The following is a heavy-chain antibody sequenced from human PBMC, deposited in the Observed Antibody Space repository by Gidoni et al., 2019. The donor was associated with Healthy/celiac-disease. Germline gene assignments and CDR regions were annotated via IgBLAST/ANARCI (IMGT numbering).Heavy chain of an antibody. Sequence: QVQLQESGPGLVKPSETLSLTCTVSGGSISSYYWSWIRQPPGKGLEWIGYIYYSGSTNYNPSLKSRVTISVDTSKNQFSLKLSSVTAADTAVYYCARGVEYTVTVNFDYWGQGTLVTVSS. V-gene: IGHV4-59*01. CDR1: GGSISSYY. D-gene: IGHD4-17*01. J-gene: IGHJ4*02. CDR2: IYYSGST. CDR3: ARGVEYTVTVNFDY.